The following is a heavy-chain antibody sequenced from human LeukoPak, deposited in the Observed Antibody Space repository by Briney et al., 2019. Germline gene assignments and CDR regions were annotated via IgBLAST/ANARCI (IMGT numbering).Heavy chain of an antibody. CDR3: ARSHGEQLPPSVDYYMDV. CDR1: GFTFDNHA. D-gene: IGHD6-6*01. J-gene: IGHJ6*03. CDR2: ISWNGAGI. V-gene: IGHV3-9*01. Sequence: PGGSLRLSCAASGFTFDNHAMHWVRQRPGKGLEWVSGISWNGAGIVYADSVKGRFTASRDNAKNFVYLKINGLRTDDTALYYCARSHGEQLPPSVDYYMDVWGKGTTVTVSS.